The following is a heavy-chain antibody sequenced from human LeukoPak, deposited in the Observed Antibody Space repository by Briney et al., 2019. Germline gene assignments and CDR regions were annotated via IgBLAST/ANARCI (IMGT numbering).Heavy chain of an antibody. Sequence: GGSLRLSCAASGFTFSSYSMNWVRQAPGKGLEWVSSISSSSSYMFYAGSVMARFTNSRDNAKKSLYLQMNNLRAEDTAIYYCVRVVPGTGSLDYWGQGTLVTVSS. V-gene: IGHV3-21*01. CDR1: GFTFSSYS. CDR2: ISSSSSYM. D-gene: IGHD1-1*01. CDR3: VRVVPGTGSLDY. J-gene: IGHJ4*02.